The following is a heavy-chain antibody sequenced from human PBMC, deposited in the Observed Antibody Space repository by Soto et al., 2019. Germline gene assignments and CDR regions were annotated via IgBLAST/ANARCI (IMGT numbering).Heavy chain of an antibody. D-gene: IGHD2-8*01. J-gene: IGHJ3*01. CDR3: ARDPDIVLSSVAYDAFDL. CDR2: IKQDGSDK. CDR1: GFTVSSNY. Sequence: GGSLRLSCAASGFTVSSNYMSWVRQAPGKGLEWVASIKQDGSDKYYMDSVKGRFTVSRDNARESFFLQMNGLRAEDTAVYYCARDPDIVLSSVAYDAFDLWGQGTMVTVSS. V-gene: IGHV3-7*01.